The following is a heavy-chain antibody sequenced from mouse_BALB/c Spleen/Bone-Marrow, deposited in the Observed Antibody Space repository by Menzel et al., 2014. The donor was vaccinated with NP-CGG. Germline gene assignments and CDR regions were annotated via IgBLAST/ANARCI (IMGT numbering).Heavy chain of an antibody. CDR1: GFTFTDYY. V-gene: IGHV7-3*02. CDR3: ARFPMDY. J-gene: IGHJ4*01. CDR2: IRNKAYGYTT. Sequence: EVKLMESGGGLVQPGGSLRLSCTTSGFTFTDYYMSCVRQPPGKALEWLAFIRNKAYGYTTEYSASVRGRFTISRDNSQSILYLQMNTLRAEDSATYYCARFPMDYWGQGTSVTVSS.